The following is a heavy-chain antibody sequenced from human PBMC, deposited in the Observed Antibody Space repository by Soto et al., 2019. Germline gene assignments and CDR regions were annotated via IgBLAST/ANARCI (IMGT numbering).Heavy chain of an antibody. V-gene: IGHV2-5*02. D-gene: IGHD3-16*01. Sequence: QITLMESGAALVRPTQTLTLTCTFSGFSLSTSGVGVGWLRQPPGKALEWLALIYWDDDKLYSPSLKTRLTITTATTRNLVVLTMTNMDTVDTATNTCAHKFYAYGGGWSRGLFAYWAEGLLIAVSS. J-gene: IGHJ4*02. CDR2: IYWDDDK. CDR1: GFSLSTSGVG. CDR3: AHKFYAYGGGWSRGLFAY.